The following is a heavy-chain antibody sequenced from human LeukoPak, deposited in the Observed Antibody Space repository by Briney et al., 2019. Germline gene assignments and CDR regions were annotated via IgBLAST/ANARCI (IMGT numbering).Heavy chain of an antibody. Sequence: GGSLRLSGAASGFTFSSYSMNWVGQAPGKGLGWVSSISSSSSYIYYADSVKGRFTISRDNAKNSLYLQMNSLRAEDTAVYYCARDRKSSSCFDYWGQGTLVTVSS. CDR3: ARDRKSSSCFDY. CDR2: ISSSSSYI. CDR1: GFTFSSYS. J-gene: IGHJ4*02. D-gene: IGHD6-13*01. V-gene: IGHV3-21*01.